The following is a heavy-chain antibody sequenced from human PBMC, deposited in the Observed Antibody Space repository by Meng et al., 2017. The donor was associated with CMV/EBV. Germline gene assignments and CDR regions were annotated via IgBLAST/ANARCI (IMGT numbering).Heavy chain of an antibody. Sequence: ASVKVSCKASGYTFTSYDINWVRQATGQGLEWMGWINPNSGNTGYAQKFQGRVTITRNTSISTTYMELSSLRSEDTAVYYCARSIVGAIDYWGQGTLVTVSS. J-gene: IGHJ4*02. CDR2: INPNSGNT. V-gene: IGHV1-8*03. CDR1: GYTFTSYD. D-gene: IGHD1-26*01. CDR3: ARSIVGAIDY.